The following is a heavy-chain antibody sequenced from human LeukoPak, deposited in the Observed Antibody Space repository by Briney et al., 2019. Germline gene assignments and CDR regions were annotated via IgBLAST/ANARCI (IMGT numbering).Heavy chain of an antibody. CDR2: INTNTGNP. CDR1: GYTFTSYA. J-gene: IGHJ4*02. V-gene: IGHV7-4-1*02. CDR3: ARDRLPEVSDTAMVPYWLE. D-gene: IGHD5-18*01. Sequence: EASVKVSCKASGYTFTSYAMNWVRQAPGQGLEWMGWINTNTGNPTYAQGFTGRFVFSLDTSVSTAYLQISSLKAEDTAVYYCARDRLPEVSDTAMVPYWLEWGQGTLVTVSS.